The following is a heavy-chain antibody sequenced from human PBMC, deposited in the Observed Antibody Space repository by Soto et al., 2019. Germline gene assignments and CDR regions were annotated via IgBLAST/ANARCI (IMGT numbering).Heavy chain of an antibody. J-gene: IGHJ5*02. CDR1: GFTSGDYW. Sequence: SLRLSCVASGFTSGDYWMNWVRQAPGKGLEWVAIINKDGSEKFYLDSVKGRFTISRDNAKNSLFLQMNSLRAEDTALYYCARDGHNTNDVDHWGQGTLVTVSS. CDR3: ARDGHNTNDVDH. V-gene: IGHV3-7*01. D-gene: IGHD1-20*01. CDR2: INKDGSEK.